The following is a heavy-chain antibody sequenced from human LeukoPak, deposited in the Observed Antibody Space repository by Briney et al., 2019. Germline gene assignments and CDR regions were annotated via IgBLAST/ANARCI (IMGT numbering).Heavy chain of an antibody. V-gene: IGHV5-51*01. J-gene: IGHJ4*02. Sequence: GESLKISCKGSGYSFTSYWIGWVRQMPGKGLEWMGIIYPGDSDTRYSPSFQGQVTISADKSISTAYLQWSSLKASGTAMYYCARLEYYYGSGSYFYFDYWGQGTLVTVSS. CDR3: ARLEYYYGSGSYFYFDY. CDR1: GYSFTSYW. CDR2: IYPGDSDT. D-gene: IGHD3-10*01.